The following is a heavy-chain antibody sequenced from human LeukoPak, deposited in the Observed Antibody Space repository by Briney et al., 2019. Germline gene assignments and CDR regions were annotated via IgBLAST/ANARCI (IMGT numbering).Heavy chain of an antibody. Sequence: HAGGSLRLSCATSGFTFRDYAMSWVRLAPGKGLQWVGFIRSKTYGGAADYGASVKGRFTIYRDDSQSIAYLLMNRLEIEDIAVYYCTRIGIGIIGRDPVDYWGQGTLVTVSS. D-gene: IGHD2-21*01. V-gene: IGHV3-49*04. CDR3: TRIGIGIIGRDPVDY. J-gene: IGHJ4*02. CDR2: IRSKTYGGAA. CDR1: GFTFRDYA.